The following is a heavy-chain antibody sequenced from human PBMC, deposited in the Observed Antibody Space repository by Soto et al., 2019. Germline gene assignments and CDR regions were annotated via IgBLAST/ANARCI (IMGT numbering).Heavy chain of an antibody. D-gene: IGHD1-26*01. J-gene: IGHJ3*02. CDR1: GDNFLTYS. V-gene: IGHV1-3*01. Sequence: VSVKVSCKTSGDNFLTYSIHWVRQAPGQRLEWMGWINAGSGNTKYSQKFQGRLTIARDTSATTAYMELSSLRPEDTAVYYCAMGATTQDAFDIWGQGTMVTVSS. CDR3: AMGATTQDAFDI. CDR2: INAGSGNT.